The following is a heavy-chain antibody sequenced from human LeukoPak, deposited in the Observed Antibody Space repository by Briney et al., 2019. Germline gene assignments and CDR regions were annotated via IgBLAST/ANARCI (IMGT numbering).Heavy chain of an antibody. CDR3: AKASWVSSADAVL. J-gene: IGHJ4*02. Sequence: GGSLRLSCVASGFIFRDYAMSWIRQTPAGGLEWVSSLRGDGETFYTDSVKGRFTLSRDHSRNTVYLQLSNLRVEDTAVYYCAKASWVSSADAVLWGQGTLVTVS. V-gene: IGHV3-23*01. D-gene: IGHD3-16*01. CDR2: LRGDGET. CDR1: GFIFRDYA.